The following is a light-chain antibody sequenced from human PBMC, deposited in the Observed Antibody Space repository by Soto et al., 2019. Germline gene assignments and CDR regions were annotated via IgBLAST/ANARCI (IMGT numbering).Light chain of an antibody. Sequence: DIQMTQSPSSLSASVGDRVTITCRASQSISSYLNWYQQKPGKAPKLLIYAASSLQSRVPSRFSGSGSATDFTLTISSLQTEDFATYYCQHSYSTPRTFGQATKVDIK. J-gene: IGKJ1*01. CDR2: AAS. CDR1: QSISSY. V-gene: IGKV1-39*01. CDR3: QHSYSTPRT.